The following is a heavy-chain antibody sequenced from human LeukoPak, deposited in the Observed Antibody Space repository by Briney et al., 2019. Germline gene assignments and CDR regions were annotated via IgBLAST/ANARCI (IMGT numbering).Heavy chain of an antibody. CDR1: GFTFSSYW. CDR2: IKQDGSEK. Sequence: GGSLRLSCAASGFTFSSYWMSWVRQAPGKGLEWVANIKQDGSEKYYVDSVKGRFTISRDNSKNTLYLQMNSLRAEDTAEYYWARGFDTSGYPSYGMDVWGQGTTVIVSS. CDR3: ARGFDTSGYPSYGMDV. J-gene: IGHJ6*02. V-gene: IGHV3-7*03. D-gene: IGHD3-22*01.